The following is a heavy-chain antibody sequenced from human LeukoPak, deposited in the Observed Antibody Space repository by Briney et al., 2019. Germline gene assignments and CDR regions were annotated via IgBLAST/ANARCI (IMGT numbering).Heavy chain of an antibody. V-gene: IGHV1-46*01. CDR1: GFTFPNHF. Sequence: APGEFSCQASGFTFPNHFFQLVRQAPGPGPEWMGMIYPRDGSTSYAQNFQGRVTVTRDTSTTTVHMELRGLRSEDTAVYYCARDQEGFDYWGQGTVVTVSS. CDR2: IYPRDGST. CDR3: ARDQEGFDY. J-gene: IGHJ4*02.